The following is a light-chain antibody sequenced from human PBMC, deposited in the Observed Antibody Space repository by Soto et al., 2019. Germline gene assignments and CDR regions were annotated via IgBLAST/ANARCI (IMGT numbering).Light chain of an antibody. J-gene: IGKJ5*01. CDR1: QSVSSSY. Sequence: GLTQSPCTLSLSPGERATLSCRASQSVSSSYLAWYQQKPGQAPRLLIYGASSRATGIPDRFSGSGSGTDFTLTISNLEPEDFAVYYCQQRTKWITFGQGTRLEIK. V-gene: IGKV3D-20*02. CDR3: QQRTKWIT. CDR2: GAS.